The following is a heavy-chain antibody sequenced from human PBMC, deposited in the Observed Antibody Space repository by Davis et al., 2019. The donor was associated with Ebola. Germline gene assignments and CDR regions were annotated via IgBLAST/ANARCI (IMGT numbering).Heavy chain of an antibody. V-gene: IGHV5-51*01. Sequence: GESLKISCKGSGYSFTSYWIGWVRQMPGKGLEWMGTIYPGDSDTRYSPSFQGQVTISADKSISTAYLQWSSLKASDTAMYYCARRQTPPGYSSDAFDIWGQGTMVTGSS. D-gene: IGHD5-18*01. CDR2: IYPGDSDT. J-gene: IGHJ3*02. CDR3: ARRQTPPGYSSDAFDI. CDR1: GYSFTSYW.